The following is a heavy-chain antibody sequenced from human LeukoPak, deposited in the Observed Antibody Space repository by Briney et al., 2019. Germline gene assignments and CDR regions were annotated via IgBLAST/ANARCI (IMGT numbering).Heavy chain of an antibody. Sequence: SETLSLTCTVSGGSISSGGYYWSWIRQPPGKGLEWIGYIYHSGSTYYNPSLKSRVTISVDTSKNQFSLKLSSVTAADTAVYYCARHLFWSGYSDFDYWGQGTLVTVSS. J-gene: IGHJ4*02. V-gene: IGHV4-30-2*03. CDR1: GGSISSGGYY. CDR3: ARHLFWSGYSDFDY. D-gene: IGHD3-3*01. CDR2: IYHSGST.